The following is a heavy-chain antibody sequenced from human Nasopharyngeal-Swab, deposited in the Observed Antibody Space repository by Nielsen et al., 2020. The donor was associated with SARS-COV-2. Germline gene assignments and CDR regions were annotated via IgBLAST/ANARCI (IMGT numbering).Heavy chain of an antibody. D-gene: IGHD6-19*01. CDR1: GASISSDY. CDR2: ISYTGST. Sequence: SETLSLTCTVSGASISSDYWTWIRQPTGKTLEWIGHISYTGSTSYNPSLRSRVTISLDRSKNQISLNLSSVTAADTAVYYCARDTTGWFQSGMDVWGQGTTVIVSS. V-gene: IGHV4-59*01. J-gene: IGHJ6*02. CDR3: ARDTTGWFQSGMDV.